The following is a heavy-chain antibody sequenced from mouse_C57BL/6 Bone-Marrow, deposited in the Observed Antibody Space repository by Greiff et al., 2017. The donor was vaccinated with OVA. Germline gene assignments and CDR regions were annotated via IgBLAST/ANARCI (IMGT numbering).Heavy chain of an antibody. V-gene: IGHV3-6*01. CDR2: ISYDGSN. CDR1: GYSITSGYY. D-gene: IGHD1-1*01. Sequence: EVKLVESGPGLVKPSQSLSLTCSVTGYSITSGYYWNWIRQFPGNKLEWMGYISYDGSNNYNPSLKNRISITRDTSKNQFFLKLNSVTTEDTATYYCAREVYYYGSSPYYYAMDYWGQGTSVTVSS. CDR3: AREVYYYGSSPYYYAMDY. J-gene: IGHJ4*01.